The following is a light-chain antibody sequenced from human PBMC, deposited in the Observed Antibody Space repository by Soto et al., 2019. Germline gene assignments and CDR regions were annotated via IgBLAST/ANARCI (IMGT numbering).Light chain of an antibody. J-gene: IGKJ3*01. CDR2: DGS. CDR1: QSISSW. CDR3: QHYSSYSPT. V-gene: IGKV1-5*01. Sequence: DMQVTQSPSTLSASVGDTVTITCRASQSISSWLAWYQQKSGKAPKLLIHDGSTLQSGVPSRFIGSGSGTEFTLTSSGLQPDDFSTYYCQHYSSYSPTFGPGTTVAIK.